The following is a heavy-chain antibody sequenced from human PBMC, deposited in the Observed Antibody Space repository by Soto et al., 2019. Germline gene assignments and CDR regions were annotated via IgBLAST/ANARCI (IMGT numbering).Heavy chain of an antibody. D-gene: IGHD3-3*01. CDR1: GFTFSSYG. J-gene: IGHJ4*02. CDR3: AKDLKLQYYDFWSGYSPGPDY. Sequence: GSLRLSCAASGFTFSSYGMHWVRQAPGKGLEWVAVISYDGSNKYYADSVKGRFTISRDNSKNTLYLQMNSLRAEDTAVYYCAKDLKLQYYDFWSGYSPGPDYGGQGTLVPVSS. CDR2: ISYDGSNK. V-gene: IGHV3-30*18.